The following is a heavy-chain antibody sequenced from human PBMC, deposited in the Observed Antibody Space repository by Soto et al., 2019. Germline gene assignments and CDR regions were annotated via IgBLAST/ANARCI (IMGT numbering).Heavy chain of an antibody. Sequence: SETLSLTCTVSGGSISSSSYYWGWIRQPPGKGLEWIGSIYYSGSTYYNPSLKSRVTISVDTSKNQFSLKLSSMTAADTALYYCARSREQWLVDAFDIWGQGTMVTVSS. CDR2: IYYSGST. V-gene: IGHV4-39*01. J-gene: IGHJ3*02. CDR3: ARSREQWLVDAFDI. CDR1: GGSISSSSYY. D-gene: IGHD6-19*01.